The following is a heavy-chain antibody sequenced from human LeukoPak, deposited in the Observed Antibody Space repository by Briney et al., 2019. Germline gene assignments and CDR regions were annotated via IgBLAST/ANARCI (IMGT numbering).Heavy chain of an antibody. Sequence: ASVKVSCKASGYTFTGYYMHWVRQAPGQGLEWMGWINPNSGGTNYAQKFQGRVTMTRDTSISTAYMELSRLRSDDTAVYYCARAGWFGELLYFQHWGQGTLVTVSS. CDR2: INPNSGGT. CDR3: ARAGWFGELLYFQH. J-gene: IGHJ1*01. CDR1: GYTFTGYY. D-gene: IGHD3-10*01. V-gene: IGHV1-2*02.